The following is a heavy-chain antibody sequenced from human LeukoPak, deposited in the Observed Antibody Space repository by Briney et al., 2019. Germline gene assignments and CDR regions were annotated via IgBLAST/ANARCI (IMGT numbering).Heavy chain of an antibody. CDR3: ARAGSYFGASNFDY. CDR2: ISGSGGST. Sequence: GGSLRLSCAASGFTFSSYAMAWVRQAPGKGLEWVSAISGSGGSTYYADSVKGRFTISRDNAKNSLYLQMNSLRDEDTAAYYCARAGSYFGASNFDYWGQGTLVTVSS. J-gene: IGHJ4*02. V-gene: IGHV3-23*01. CDR1: GFTFSSYA. D-gene: IGHD1-26*01.